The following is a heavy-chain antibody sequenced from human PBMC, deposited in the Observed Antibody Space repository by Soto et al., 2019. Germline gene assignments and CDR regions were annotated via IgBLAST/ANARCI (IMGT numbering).Heavy chain of an antibody. V-gene: IGHV4-31*03. D-gene: IGHD2-15*01. Sequence: SETLSLTCTVSGGSISSGGYYWSWIRQHPGKGLEWIGYIYYSGSTYYNPSLKSRVTISVDTSKNQFSLKLSSVTAADTAVYYCARVISSEGGKRAYYFDYWGQGTLVTVSS. CDR2: IYYSGST. CDR1: GGSISSGGYY. CDR3: ARVISSEGGKRAYYFDY. J-gene: IGHJ4*02.